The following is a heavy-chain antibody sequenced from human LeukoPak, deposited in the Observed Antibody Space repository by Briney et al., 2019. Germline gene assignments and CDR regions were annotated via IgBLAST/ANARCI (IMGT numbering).Heavy chain of an antibody. D-gene: IGHD6-19*01. CDR3: ARQTGGIAVADYTYYFDY. J-gene: IGHJ4*02. CDR1: GGSISSYY. V-gene: IGHV4-59*08. CDR2: IYYSGST. Sequence: KPSETLSLTCTVSGGSISSYYWSWIRQPPGKGLEWIGYIYYSGSTNYNPSLKSRVTISVDTSKNQFSLKLSSVTAADTAVYYCARQTGGIAVADYTYYFDYWGQGNLVTVSS.